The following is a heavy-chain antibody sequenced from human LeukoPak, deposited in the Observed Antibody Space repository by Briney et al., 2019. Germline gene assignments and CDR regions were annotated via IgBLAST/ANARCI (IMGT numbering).Heavy chain of an antibody. D-gene: IGHD2-2*01. CDR2: ISHDGSDK. CDR3: AKDETNVVVPAAMDY. V-gene: IGHV3-30*18. Sequence: PGRSLRLSCAASGFTFSSYGMHWVRQAPGKELEWVAVISHDGSDKYYADSVKGRFTISRDNSKNTLYLQMNSLRTDDTAVYYCAKDETNVVVPAAMDYWGQGTLVTVSS. J-gene: IGHJ4*02. CDR1: GFTFSSYG.